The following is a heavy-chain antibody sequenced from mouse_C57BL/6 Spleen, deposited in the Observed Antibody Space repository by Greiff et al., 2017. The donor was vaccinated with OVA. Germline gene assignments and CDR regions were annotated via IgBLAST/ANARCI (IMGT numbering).Heavy chain of an antibody. J-gene: IGHJ4*01. Sequence: EPGGGLVQPKGSLKLSCAASGFSFNTYAMNWVRQAPGKGLEWVARIRSKSNNYATYYADSVKDRFTISRDDSESMLYLQMNNLKTEDTAMYYCVRLTTVYAMDYWGQGTSVTVSS. V-gene: IGHV10-1*01. CDR1: GFSFNTYA. D-gene: IGHD1-1*01. CDR2: IRSKSNNYAT. CDR3: VRLTTVYAMDY.